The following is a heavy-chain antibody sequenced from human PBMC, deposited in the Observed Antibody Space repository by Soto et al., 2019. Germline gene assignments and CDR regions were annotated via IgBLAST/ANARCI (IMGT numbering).Heavy chain of an antibody. CDR1: GDSMSEFY. Sequence: QVQLRESGPGLVKPSETLSLTCSVSGDSMSEFYWSWIRQSPGKGLEWIGYVHYVGTTKYNPSHKSRVTISVDTSKKQFTLNLRSVTAADTAVYYCTRLNYYDTSGYPYFLDYWGQGAPVTVSS. D-gene: IGHD3-22*01. CDR2: VHYVGTT. J-gene: IGHJ4*02. V-gene: IGHV4-59*12. CDR3: TRLNYYDTSGYPYFLDY.